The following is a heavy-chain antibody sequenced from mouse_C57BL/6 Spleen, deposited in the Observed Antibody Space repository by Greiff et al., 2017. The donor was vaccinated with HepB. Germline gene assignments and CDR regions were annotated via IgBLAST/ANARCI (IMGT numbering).Heavy chain of an antibody. V-gene: IGHV3-3*01. CDR1: GFSINSDCY. D-gene: IGHD1-1*02. CDR2: TFYSGIT. CDR3: ARASYGSDWYFDV. Sequence: EVQGVESGPSLVRPSQTLSLTCTVTGFSINSDCYWIWIRQFPGNKLEYIGYTFYSGITYYNPSLESRTYITRDTSKNQFSLKLSSVTTEDTATYYCARASYGSDWYFDVWGTGTTVTVSS. J-gene: IGHJ1*03.